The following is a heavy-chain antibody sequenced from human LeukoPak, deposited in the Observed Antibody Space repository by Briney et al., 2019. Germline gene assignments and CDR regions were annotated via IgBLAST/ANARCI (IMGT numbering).Heavy chain of an antibody. V-gene: IGHV3-48*03. CDR2: IGTSGGGI. Sequence: PGGSLRLSCVASGFTFSSYEMNWVRQAPGKGLEWLSYIGTSGGGIQYADSVKGRFTISRDNAKNSLYLQMNSLRAEDTAVYYCARDAIVRGVFLDYWGQGIQVTVSS. J-gene: IGHJ4*02. CDR1: GFTFSSYE. D-gene: IGHD3-10*02. CDR3: ARDAIVRGVFLDY.